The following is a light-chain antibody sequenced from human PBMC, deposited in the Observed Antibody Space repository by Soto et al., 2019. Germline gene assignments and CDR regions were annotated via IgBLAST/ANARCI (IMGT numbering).Light chain of an antibody. Sequence: DIQMTQSPSTLSASVGDRVTITCRASQSISSWLAWYQQKPGKAPKLLIYDASSLESGVPSRFSGSGSGTEFTLTTSSLQPDDFAPYYCQQYNSYSPLTFGGGTKVAIK. CDR3: QQYNSYSPLT. V-gene: IGKV1-5*01. CDR1: QSISSW. J-gene: IGKJ4*01. CDR2: DAS.